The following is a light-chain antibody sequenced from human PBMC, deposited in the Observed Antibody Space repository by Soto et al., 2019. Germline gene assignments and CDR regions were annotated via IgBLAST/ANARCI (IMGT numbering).Light chain of an antibody. Sequence: QSVLTQPPSVSGAPGQRVTISCTGSSFNIGAGYDVHWYQQLPGRAPKPLIYGNSNRPSGVPDRFSGSKSGTSATLVITGLQAEDEADYFCQSYDNTLSSYVFGTGTKVTVL. J-gene: IGLJ1*01. V-gene: IGLV1-40*01. CDR1: SFNIGAGYD. CDR2: GNS. CDR3: QSYDNTLSSYV.